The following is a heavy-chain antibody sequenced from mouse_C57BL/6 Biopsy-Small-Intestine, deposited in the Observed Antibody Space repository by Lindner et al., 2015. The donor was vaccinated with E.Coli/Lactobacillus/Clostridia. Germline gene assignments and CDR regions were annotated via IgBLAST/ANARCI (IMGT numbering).Heavy chain of an antibody. V-gene: IGHV1-4*01. CDR2: INPSSGYT. Sequence: VQLQESGAELARPGASVKMSCKASGYTFTSYTMYWVKQRPGQGLEWIGYINPSSGYTKYNQKFKDKATLTADKSSSTAYMQLSSLTSEDSAVYYCAMGRGNWFAYWGQGTLVTVSA. J-gene: IGHJ3*01. CDR3: AMGRGNWFAY. CDR1: GYTFTSYT.